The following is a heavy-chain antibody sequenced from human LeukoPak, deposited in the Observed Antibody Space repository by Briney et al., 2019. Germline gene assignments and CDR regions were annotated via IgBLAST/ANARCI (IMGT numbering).Heavy chain of an antibody. V-gene: IGHV3-7*01. Sequence: RGSLRLSCAGSGFTFSDFWMTWVRQTPGKGLEWVANIKEDGTEKNLEDSVKGRFTISRDNTKNLLFLEMNNLRGDDTAIYYCVRESRPGGAMGLYHNLDYWGQGTLVAVSS. J-gene: IGHJ4*02. CDR1: GFTFSDFW. D-gene: IGHD1-1*01. CDR3: VRESRPGGAMGLYHNLDY. CDR2: IKEDGTEK.